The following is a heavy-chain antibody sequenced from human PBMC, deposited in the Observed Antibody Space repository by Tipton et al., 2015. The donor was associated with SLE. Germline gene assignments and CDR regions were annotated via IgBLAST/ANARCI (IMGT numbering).Heavy chain of an antibody. CDR1: GGSIGSHY. J-gene: IGHJ5*02. V-gene: IGHV4-59*08. CDR3: ARHDTNYGRNWFDP. Sequence: TLSLTCTVSGGSIGSHYWTWIRQPPGKGLEWIGWISYSGNTNFNPSLKSRVTISVDTSKNQFSLKLSSVTAADTAVYYCARHDTNYGRNWFDPWGQGTLVTVSS. D-gene: IGHD2-8*01. CDR2: ISYSGNT.